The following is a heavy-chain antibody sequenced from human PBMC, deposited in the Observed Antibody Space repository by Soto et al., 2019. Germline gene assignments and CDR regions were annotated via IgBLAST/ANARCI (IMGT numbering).Heavy chain of an antibody. CDR1: GFTFSNAW. D-gene: IGHD2-2*01. CDR2: IKSKTDGGTT. V-gene: IGHV3-15*01. Sequence: EVQLVESGGGLVKPGGSLRLSCAASGFTFSNAWMSWVRQAPGKGLEWVGRIKSKTDGGTTDYAAPVKGRFTISRDDSKNTLYLQMNSLKTEDTAVYYCTTDSPAVPADIHYWGQGTLVTVSS. CDR3: TTDSPAVPADIHY. J-gene: IGHJ4*02.